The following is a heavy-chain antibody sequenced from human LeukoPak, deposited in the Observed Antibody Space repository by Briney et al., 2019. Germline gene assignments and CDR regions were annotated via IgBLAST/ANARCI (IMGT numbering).Heavy chain of an antibody. J-gene: IGHJ3*02. Sequence: NPSETLSLTCTVSGYSISSGYYWGWIRQPPGKGLEWIGSIYHSGRTFYNPSLKSRVTISVDTSKNQFSLKLTSVAAADTAVYYCARARNYYDSSDYYYEGDAFDIWGQGTMVTVSS. CDR1: GYSISSGYY. D-gene: IGHD3-22*01. CDR2: IYHSGRT. CDR3: ARARNYYDSSDYYYEGDAFDI. V-gene: IGHV4-38-2*02.